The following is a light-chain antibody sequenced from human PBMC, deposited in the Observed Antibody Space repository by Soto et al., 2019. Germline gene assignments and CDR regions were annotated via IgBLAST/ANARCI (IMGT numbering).Light chain of an antibody. Sequence: DIQMTQSPSTLSASVGDRDTITCRASQSISSRLTWYQQKPGKAPQLLIFDASSLKGGVPSRFSGSGSGTEFTLTVSSLQPDDFATYYCQQYNSYPWTFGQGTKVDIK. CDR2: DAS. CDR3: QQYNSYPWT. CDR1: QSISSR. V-gene: IGKV1-5*01. J-gene: IGKJ1*01.